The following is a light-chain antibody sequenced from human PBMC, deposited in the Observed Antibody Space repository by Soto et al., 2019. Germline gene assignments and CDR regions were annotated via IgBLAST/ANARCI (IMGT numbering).Light chain of an antibody. J-gene: IGKJ1*01. V-gene: IGKV3-15*01. Sequence: EIVMTQSPATLSVSPGERATLSCRASQSVSNNLAWYQKKPGQAPRLLIYGASTRATGIPARFSGSGSGTEFTLTISSLQSEEFALYYCQQYNNWWTFGQGTRVEIK. CDR3: QQYNNWWT. CDR2: GAS. CDR1: QSVSNN.